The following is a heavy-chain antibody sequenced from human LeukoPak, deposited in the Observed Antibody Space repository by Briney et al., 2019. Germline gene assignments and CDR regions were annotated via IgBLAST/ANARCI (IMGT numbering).Heavy chain of an antibody. CDR2: ISSTGTYI. CDR1: GFTFSTYA. J-gene: IGHJ4*02. CDR3: ARGVGNFRYYFDY. D-gene: IGHD2/OR15-2a*01. Sequence: GGSLRLSCAASGFTFSTYAMNWIRQAPGKRLEWVSSISSTGTYIYYGDLVEGRFTISRDNAKNSLYLQMNSLRAEDTAVYYCARGVGNFRYYFDYWGQGTLVTVSS. V-gene: IGHV3-21*01.